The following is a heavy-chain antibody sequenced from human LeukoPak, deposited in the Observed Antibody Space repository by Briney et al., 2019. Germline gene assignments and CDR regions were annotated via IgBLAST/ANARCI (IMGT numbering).Heavy chain of an antibody. CDR1: GTSITPYS. CDR2: FYTSGNT. V-gene: IGHV4-4*09. CDR3: ARHRAEMATITAATFDM. D-gene: IGHD5-24*01. Sequence: SETLSLTSSVSGTSITPYSWSWIRQPPARGLEWIGYFYTSGNTHQNPSLKSRVTMSIDASKNQFSLRLSSMTAPDTAVYYCARHRAEMATITAATFDMWGQGTMVTVSS. J-gene: IGHJ3*02.